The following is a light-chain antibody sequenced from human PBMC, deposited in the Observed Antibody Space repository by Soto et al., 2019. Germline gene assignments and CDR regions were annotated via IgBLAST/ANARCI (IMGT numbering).Light chain of an antibody. J-gene: IGKJ1*01. V-gene: IGKV1-5*01. Sequence: DIPMPQSPSTLSASVGERFTITCRASQTISTWLAWYQQNPGKAPKLLIYYASSLKSEVPSRFSGSGSGTEFNLTISSLQPDDFSTYYCQQYHSYWTFGQGTKVDI. CDR1: QTISTW. CDR2: YAS. CDR3: QQYHSYWT.